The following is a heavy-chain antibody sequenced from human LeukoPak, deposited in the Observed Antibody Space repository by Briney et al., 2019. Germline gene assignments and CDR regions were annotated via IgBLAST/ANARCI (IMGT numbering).Heavy chain of an antibody. CDR3: ARHVEIAVAGPIDY. Sequence: SETLSLTCTLSAGSISSSRDYWGWIRQPPGKWLEWIGSIYYSGSTYYNPSLKSRVTISVDTSKNQFSLKLSSVTAADTAVYYCARHVEIAVAGPIDYWGQGTLVTVSS. CDR1: AGSISSSRDY. D-gene: IGHD6-19*01. J-gene: IGHJ4*02. CDR2: IYYSGST. V-gene: IGHV4-39*01.